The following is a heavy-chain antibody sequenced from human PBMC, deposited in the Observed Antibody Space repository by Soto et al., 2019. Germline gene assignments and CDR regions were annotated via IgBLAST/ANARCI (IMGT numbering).Heavy chain of an antibody. CDR1: SGSISSSNW. J-gene: IGHJ4*02. V-gene: IGHV4-4*02. D-gene: IGHD2-2*01. CDR2: IYHSGST. CDR3: ARDGGAYCSSTSCID. Sequence: QVQLQESGPGLVKPSGTLSLTCAVSSGSISSSNWWSWVRQPPGKGLEWIGEIYHSGSTNYNPSLKSQVTISVDQSKNQFSLKLSSVTAADTAVYYCARDGGAYCSSTSCIDWGQGTLVTVSS.